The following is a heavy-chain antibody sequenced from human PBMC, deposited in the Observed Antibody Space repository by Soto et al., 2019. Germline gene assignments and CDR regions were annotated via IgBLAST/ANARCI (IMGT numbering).Heavy chain of an antibody. V-gene: IGHV1-3*01. CDR1: GYTFSSYA. CDR2: INAGYGNT. J-gene: IGHJ4*02. Sequence: EASVKVSCKASGYTFSSYAMHWVRQAPGQRLEWMGWINAGYGNTKSSQKFQDRVTISRDTSASTAYMELTSLRSEDTAVYYCARDTGDGTFDFWGQGTLVTGSS. D-gene: IGHD7-27*01. CDR3: ARDTGDGTFDF.